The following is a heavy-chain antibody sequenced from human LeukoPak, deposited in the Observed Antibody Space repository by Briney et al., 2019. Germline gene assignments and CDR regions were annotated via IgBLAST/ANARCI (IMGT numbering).Heavy chain of an antibody. CDR3: ARGYSSSWYAGDAFDI. Sequence: PGGSLRLSCAASGFTFSSYAMHWVRQAPGKGLEWVAVISYDGSNKYYADSVKGRFTISRDNSKNTLYLQMNSLRAEDTAVYYCARGYSSSWYAGDAFDIWGQGTMVTVSS. CDR2: ISYDGSNK. V-gene: IGHV3-30-3*01. CDR1: GFTFSSYA. J-gene: IGHJ3*02. D-gene: IGHD6-13*01.